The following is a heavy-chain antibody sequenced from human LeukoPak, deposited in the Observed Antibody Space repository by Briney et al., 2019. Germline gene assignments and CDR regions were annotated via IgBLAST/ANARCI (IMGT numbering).Heavy chain of an antibody. J-gene: IGHJ6*03. CDR1: GGSISSYY. CDR2: IYYSGST. D-gene: IGHD2/OR15-2a*01. Sequence: SETLSLTCTVSGGSISSYYWSWIRQPPGKGLEWIGYIYYSGSTNYNPSLKSRVTISVDTSKNQFSLQLSSVTAAYTAVYYFAREEFGVYCYSIYYYYYMDVWGKGTTVTVSS. CDR3: AREEFGVYCYSIYYYYYMDV. V-gene: IGHV4-59*01.